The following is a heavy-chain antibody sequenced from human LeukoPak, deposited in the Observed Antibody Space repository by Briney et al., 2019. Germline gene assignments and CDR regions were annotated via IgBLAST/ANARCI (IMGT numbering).Heavy chain of an antibody. CDR2: INIDERIT. CDR1: GFSFSTQR. CDR3: AKLELYYDFWSGYFDFDY. Sequence: GGSLRLSCAASGFSFSTQRMHWVRQAPGKGLVWVSYINIDERITGYADSVKGRFTISRDNSKNTLYLQMNSLRAEDTAVYYCAKLELYYDFWSGYFDFDYWGQGTLVTVSS. J-gene: IGHJ4*02. V-gene: IGHV3-74*01. D-gene: IGHD3-3*01.